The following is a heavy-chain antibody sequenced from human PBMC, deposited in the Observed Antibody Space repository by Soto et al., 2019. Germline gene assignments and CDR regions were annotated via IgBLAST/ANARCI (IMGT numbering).Heavy chain of an antibody. V-gene: IGHV3-30-3*01. CDR1: GFTFSSYA. Sequence: VQLVESGGGVVQPGRSLRLSCAASGFTFSSYAMHWVRQAPGKGLEWVAVISYDGSNKYYADSVKGRFTISRDNSKNTLYLQMNSLRAEDTAVYYCAREGRWELLNFDYWGQGTLVTVSS. CDR3: AREGRWELLNFDY. J-gene: IGHJ4*02. D-gene: IGHD1-26*01. CDR2: ISYDGSNK.